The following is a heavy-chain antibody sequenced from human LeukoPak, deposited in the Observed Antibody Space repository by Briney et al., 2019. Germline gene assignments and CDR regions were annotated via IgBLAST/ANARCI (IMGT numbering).Heavy chain of an antibody. V-gene: IGHV3-74*01. D-gene: IGHD3-22*01. J-gene: IGHJ6*02. CDR1: RFTFSSYW. Sequence: GGTLRLSWAASRFTFSSYWLHWVRQAPGKGLVGVARINSDICSAIYADSVKGRFTISRDNARNTLYLHMNSLRAEDTALYYCARAADTSGYYQYGMDVWGQGTTVTVSS. CDR2: INSDICSA. CDR3: ARAADTSGYYQYGMDV.